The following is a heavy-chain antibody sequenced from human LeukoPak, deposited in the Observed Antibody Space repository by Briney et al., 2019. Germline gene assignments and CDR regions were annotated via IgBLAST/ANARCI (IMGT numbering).Heavy chain of an antibody. Sequence: GGSLRLSCAGSGFTFSSYWMSWVRQAPGKGLEWVANIKQDGSEKYYVDSVKGRFTISRDNAKNSLYLQMNSLRPEDTAVYYCAGYFCSGGSCYRYFDYWGQGTLVTVSS. J-gene: IGHJ4*02. CDR3: AGYFCSGGSCYRYFDY. CDR2: IKQDGSEK. CDR1: GFTFSSYW. V-gene: IGHV3-7*03. D-gene: IGHD2-15*01.